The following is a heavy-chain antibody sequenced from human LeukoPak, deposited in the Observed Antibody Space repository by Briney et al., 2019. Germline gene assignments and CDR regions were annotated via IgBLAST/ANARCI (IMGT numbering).Heavy chain of an antibody. V-gene: IGHV4-34*01. D-gene: IGHD3-10*01. CDR3: ARGRSPGYFQH. Sequence: SETLSLTCAVYGGSFSGYYWSWIRQPPGKGLEWIGEINHSGSTNYNPSLKSRVTISVDTSKNQFSLKLSSVTAADTAVYYCARGRSPGYFQHWGQGTLVTVSS. CDR2: INHSGST. CDR1: GGSFSGYY. J-gene: IGHJ1*01.